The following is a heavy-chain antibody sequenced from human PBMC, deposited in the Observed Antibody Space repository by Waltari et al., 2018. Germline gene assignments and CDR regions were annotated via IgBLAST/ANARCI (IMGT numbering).Heavy chain of an antibody. CDR3: AKGPPLVETGHYWYFDL. CDR2: ITSGGGNT. J-gene: IGHJ2*01. Sequence: EVQLLESGGGLVQPGGSLRLSCAAAGLTFSSYAMSWARQAPARGLEWVSSITSGGGNTYYVDSLKGRFTISRDNSKNTLYLQINSLRAEDTAVYFCAKGPPLVETGHYWYFDLLGRGTLVTVSS. CDR1: GLTFSSYA. D-gene: IGHD2-2*01. V-gene: IGHV3-23*01.